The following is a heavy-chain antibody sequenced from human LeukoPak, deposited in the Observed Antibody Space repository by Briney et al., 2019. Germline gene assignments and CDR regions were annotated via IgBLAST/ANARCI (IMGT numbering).Heavy chain of an antibody. CDR1: GYTFTRYA. CDR2: INTNTGNP. D-gene: IGHD6-13*01. V-gene: IGHV7-4-1*02. Sequence: ASVKVSCKASGYTFTRYAMNWVRQAPGQGLEWMGWINTNTGNPTYAQGFTGRFVFSLDTSVSTAYLQISSLKAEDTAVYYCARDQSSSWSNYYYMDVWGKGTTVTVS. CDR3: ARDQSSSWSNYYYMDV. J-gene: IGHJ6*03.